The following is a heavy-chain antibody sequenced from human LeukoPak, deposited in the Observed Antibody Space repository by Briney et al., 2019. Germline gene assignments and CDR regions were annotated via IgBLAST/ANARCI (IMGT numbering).Heavy chain of an antibody. CDR3: ARDTNSGGPAAIGQPFYYFDY. Sequence: ASVKVSCKASGYTFTSYDINWVRQATGQGLEWMGWMNPNSGNTGYALKFQGRVTMTRNTSISTAYMELSSLRFEDTAVYYCARDTNSGGPAAIGQPFYYFDYWGQGTLVTVSS. J-gene: IGHJ4*02. CDR1: GYTFTSYD. V-gene: IGHV1-8*01. D-gene: IGHD2-2*02. CDR2: MNPNSGNT.